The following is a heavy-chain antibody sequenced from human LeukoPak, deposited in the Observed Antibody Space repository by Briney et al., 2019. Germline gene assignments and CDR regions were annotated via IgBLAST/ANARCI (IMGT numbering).Heavy chain of an antibody. J-gene: IGHJ4*02. CDR3: AREAHYYDSSGYYENDY. D-gene: IGHD3-22*01. CDR1: GFTFSSYG. CDR2: IWYDGSNK. Sequence: PGGSLRLSCAASGFTFSSYGMHWVRQAPGKGLEWVAVIWYDGSNKYYADSVKGRFTISRDNSKNTLYLQMNSLRAEDTAVYYCAREAHYYDSSGYYENDYWGQGTLVTVSS. V-gene: IGHV3-33*01.